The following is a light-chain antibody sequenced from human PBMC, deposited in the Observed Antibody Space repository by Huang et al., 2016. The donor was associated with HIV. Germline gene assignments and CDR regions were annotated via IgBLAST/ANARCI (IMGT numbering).Light chain of an antibody. CDR1: QAIGTY. Sequence: IQLTQSPTSLSASVGDRVAIACRASQAIGTYLNWLQQKPGRAPKLLISGVSSLHTGVPSRFIGSGSGTEFTLTIRGLQFDDFATYFCQQSYSALITFGQGTRLEMK. CDR3: QQSYSALIT. V-gene: IGKV1-39*01. CDR2: GVS. J-gene: IGKJ5*01.